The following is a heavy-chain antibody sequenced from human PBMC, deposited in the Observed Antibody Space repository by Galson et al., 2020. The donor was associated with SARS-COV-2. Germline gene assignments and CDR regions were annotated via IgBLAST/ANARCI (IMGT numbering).Heavy chain of an antibody. CDR1: GFTFSSYA. J-gene: IGHJ6*02. CDR2: ISSNGGST. V-gene: IGHV3-64D*08. Sequence: GESLKISCSASGFTFSSYAMHWVRQAPGKGLEYVSAISSNGGSTYYADSVKGRFTISRDNSKNTLYLQMSSLRAEDTAVYYCVKGCWQLYYYYGMDVWGQGTTVTVSS. CDR3: VKGCWQLYYYYGMDV. D-gene: IGHD6-13*01.